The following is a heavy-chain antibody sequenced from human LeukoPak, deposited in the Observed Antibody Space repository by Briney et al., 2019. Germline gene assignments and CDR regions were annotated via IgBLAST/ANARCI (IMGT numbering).Heavy chain of an antibody. V-gene: IGHV3-21*01. J-gene: IGHJ6*03. CDR2: ITSSSDYI. CDR3: ARDYPYSYYMNV. D-gene: IGHD4-11*01. CDR1: GFTFSSYS. Sequence: GGSLRLSCAASGFTFSSYSMNWARQAPGKGLEWVSSITSSSDYIYYADSVKGRFTISRDNAKNLLYLQMNSLRAEDTAVYYCARDYPYSYYMNVWGNGTTVTVSS.